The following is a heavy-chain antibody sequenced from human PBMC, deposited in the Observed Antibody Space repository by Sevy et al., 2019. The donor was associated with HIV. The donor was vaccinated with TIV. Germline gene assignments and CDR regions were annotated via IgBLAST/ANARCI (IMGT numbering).Heavy chain of an antibody. CDR2: IDYTGST. CDR3: ARHAAGSGTYYNLIEY. Sequence: SETLSLTCAVSGGSISGYYWSWIRQPPGKGLEWIGYIDYTGSTNYSPSLKSRVTISVDTSKSQFSLKLNSVTAADTAFYYCARHAAGSGTYYNLIEYWGQGTLVTVSS. J-gene: IGHJ4*02. V-gene: IGHV4-59*08. CDR1: GGSISGYY. D-gene: IGHD3-10*01.